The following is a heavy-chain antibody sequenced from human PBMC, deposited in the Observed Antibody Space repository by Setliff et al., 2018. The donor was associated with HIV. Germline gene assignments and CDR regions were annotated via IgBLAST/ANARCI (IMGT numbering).Heavy chain of an antibody. Sequence: ASVKVSCKSSGYTFTGSFMHWVRQAPGQGLEWMGWINCNSGGTYYAQNFQGRVTMTRHTSINTAYMELSRLRSDDTAVYYCARDDHGDPFDYWGQGTLVTVSS. CDR3: ARDDHGDPFDY. V-gene: IGHV1-2*02. D-gene: IGHD4-17*01. CDR2: INCNSGGT. J-gene: IGHJ4*02. CDR1: GYTFTGSF.